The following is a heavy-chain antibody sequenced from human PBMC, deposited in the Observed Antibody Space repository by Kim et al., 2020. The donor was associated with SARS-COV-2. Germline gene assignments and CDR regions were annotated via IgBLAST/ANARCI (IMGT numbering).Heavy chain of an antibody. Sequence: ANYAQKFQGRVTITADESTSTAYMELSSLRSEDTAVYYCAREALTSGYYPWGQGTLVTVSS. D-gene: IGHD3-22*01. CDR3: AREALTSGYYP. CDR2: A. V-gene: IGHV1-69*01. J-gene: IGHJ5*02.